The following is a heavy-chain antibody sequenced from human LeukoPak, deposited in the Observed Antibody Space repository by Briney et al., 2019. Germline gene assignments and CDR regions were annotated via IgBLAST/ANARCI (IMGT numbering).Heavy chain of an antibody. Sequence: ASVKVSCKVSGYTLTELSIHWVRQAPGKGLEWMGGFDPEEGEIIYAQKFQGRVTITADKSTSTAYMELSSLRSEDTAVYYCARDLGVYTASSGPPEEIDYWGQGTLVTVSS. D-gene: IGHD2-8*01. J-gene: IGHJ4*02. V-gene: IGHV1-24*01. CDR1: GYTLTELS. CDR2: FDPEEGEI. CDR3: ARDLGVYTASSGPPEEIDY.